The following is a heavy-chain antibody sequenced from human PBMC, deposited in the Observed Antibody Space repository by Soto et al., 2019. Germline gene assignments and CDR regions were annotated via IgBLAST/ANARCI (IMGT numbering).Heavy chain of an antibody. D-gene: IGHD3-10*01. Sequence: EVQLVQSGAEVKKPGESLKISCKGSGYSFTSYWIGWVRQMPGKGLEWMGIICPGDSDTRYSPSFQGQVTISADKSISTAYLQWSSLKASDTAMYYCARHRGITMVRGVIVNYYMDVWGKGTTVTVSS. V-gene: IGHV5-51*01. J-gene: IGHJ6*03. CDR2: ICPGDSDT. CDR3: ARHRGITMVRGVIVNYYMDV. CDR1: GYSFTSYW.